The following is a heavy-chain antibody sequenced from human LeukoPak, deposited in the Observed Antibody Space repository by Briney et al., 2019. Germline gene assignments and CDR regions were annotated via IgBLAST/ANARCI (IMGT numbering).Heavy chain of an antibody. CDR1: GGSISSYY. Sequence: SETLFLTCTVSGGSISSYYWSWIRQPPGKGLEWIGYIYYSGSTNYNPSLKSRVTISVDTSKNQFSLKLSSVTAADTAVYYCAREGYDSSGYYYPFLYDYWGQGTLVTVSS. CDR2: IYYSGST. V-gene: IGHV4-59*01. J-gene: IGHJ4*02. CDR3: AREGYDSSGYYYPFLYDY. D-gene: IGHD3-22*01.